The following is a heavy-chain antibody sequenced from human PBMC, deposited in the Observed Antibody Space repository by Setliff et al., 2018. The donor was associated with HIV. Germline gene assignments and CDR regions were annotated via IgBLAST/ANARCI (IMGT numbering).Heavy chain of an antibody. CDR1: GFTFSSYS. D-gene: IGHD6-19*01. CDR2: IRSGSGTV. CDR3: ARVRSSGWYDWAFDY. J-gene: IGHJ4*02. Sequence: GGSLRLSCAASGFTFSSYSMNWVRQSPGKGLEWVSYIRSGSGTVYYADSVRGRFTMSRDNAKNTLYLQMNSLRAEDTAVYYCARVRSSGWYDWAFDYWGQGTLVTVSS. V-gene: IGHV3-48*04.